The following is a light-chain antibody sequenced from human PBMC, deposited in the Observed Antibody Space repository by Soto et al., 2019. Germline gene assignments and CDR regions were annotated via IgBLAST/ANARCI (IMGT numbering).Light chain of an antibody. CDR1: SSDVGGYNY. CDR2: EVS. Sequence: ALTQPASVSGSPGQSITISCTGTSSDVGGYNYVSWYQQHPGKAPKLMIYEVSNRPSGVSNRFSGSKSGNTASLTISGLQAEDEADYYCSSYTRSSTRVFGGGTKVTVL. J-gene: IGLJ3*02. CDR3: SSYTRSSTRV. V-gene: IGLV2-14*01.